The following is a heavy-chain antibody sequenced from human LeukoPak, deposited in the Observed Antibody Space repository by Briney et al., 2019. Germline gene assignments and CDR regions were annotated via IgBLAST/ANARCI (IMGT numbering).Heavy chain of an antibody. V-gene: IGHV1-69*06. Sequence: VASVKVSCKASGGTLSSYAISWVRQAPGQGLEWMGGIIPIFGTANYAQKFQGRVTITADKSTSTAYMELSSLRSEDTAVYYCARAPRYGDYGDYYYYGMDVWGKGTTVTVSS. CDR2: IIPIFGTA. CDR3: ARAPRYGDYGDYYYYGMDV. J-gene: IGHJ6*04. D-gene: IGHD4-17*01. CDR1: GGTLSSYA.